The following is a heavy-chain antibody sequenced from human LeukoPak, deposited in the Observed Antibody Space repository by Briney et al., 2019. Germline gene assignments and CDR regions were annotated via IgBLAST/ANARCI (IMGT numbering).Heavy chain of an antibody. CDR2: IYSGGST. CDR1: GFTFSSYA. CDR3: ARVAGSGWFYYYCYMDV. V-gene: IGHV3-66*02. J-gene: IGHJ6*03. D-gene: IGHD6-19*01. Sequence: GGSLRLSCAASGFTFSSYAMSWVRQAPGKGLEWVSVIYSGGSTYYADSVKGRFTISRDNSKNTLYLQMNSLRAEDTAVYYCARVAGSGWFYYYCYMDVWGKGTTVTVSS.